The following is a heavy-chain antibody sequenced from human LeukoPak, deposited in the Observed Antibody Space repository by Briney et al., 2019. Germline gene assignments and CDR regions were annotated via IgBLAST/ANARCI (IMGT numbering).Heavy chain of an antibody. CDR3: AKASWVSNADAVL. D-gene: IGHD1-1*01. CDR1: GYTFTGYY. CDR2: INPSGGST. J-gene: IGHJ4*02. Sequence: ASVKVSCKASGYTFTGYYMHWVRQAPGQGLEWMGIINPSGGSTSYAQKFQGRVTMTRDMSTSTVYMELSSLRSEDTAVYYRAKASWVSNADAVLWGQGTLVTVSS. V-gene: IGHV1-46*01.